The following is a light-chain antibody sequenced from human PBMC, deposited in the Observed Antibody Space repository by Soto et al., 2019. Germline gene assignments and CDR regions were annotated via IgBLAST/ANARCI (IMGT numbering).Light chain of an antibody. CDR2: GAS. CDR3: QQYGSSPWT. J-gene: IGKJ1*01. Sequence: IVLTQSPATLSLSPGERATLSCRSSQSVSNYLVWYQQKPGQAPRLLIYGASSRATGIPDRFSGGGSGTDFTLTISRLEPEDFAVYYCQQYGSSPWTFGQGTKVDIK. V-gene: IGKV3-20*01. CDR1: QSVSNY.